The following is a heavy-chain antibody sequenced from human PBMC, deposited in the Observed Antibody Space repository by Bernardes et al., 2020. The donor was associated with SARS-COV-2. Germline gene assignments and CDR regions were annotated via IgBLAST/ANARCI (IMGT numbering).Heavy chain of an antibody. CDR3: ARRSLTTHTSWFDS. Sequence: GGSLRLSCAASGFSFNTYAMKWVRQAPGKGLEWVSAISGSGGKTYYADSVKGRFTISRDNSKNTVSLQMNSLRIEDTALYYCARRSLTTHTSWFDSWGQGTLVSVSS. V-gene: IGHV3-23*01. CDR2: ISGSGGKT. J-gene: IGHJ5*01. D-gene: IGHD1-1*01. CDR1: GFSFNTYA.